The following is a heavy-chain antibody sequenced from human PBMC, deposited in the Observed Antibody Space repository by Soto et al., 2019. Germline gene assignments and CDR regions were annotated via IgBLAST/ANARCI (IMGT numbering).Heavy chain of an antibody. CDR1: GFSLSTSGMG. CDR3: VHSPSSSPTDY. Sequence: QITLKESGPTMVKPTQTLTLTCTFSGFSLSTSGMGVGWIRQPPGKALEWLALIYWTDDKRYSPSLKSRLTITKDTSKNLVVLTMTNMDPVDAATYYCVHSPSSSPTDYWGQGTLVTVS. D-gene: IGHD6-6*01. J-gene: IGHJ4*02. V-gene: IGHV2-5*01. CDR2: IYWTDDK.